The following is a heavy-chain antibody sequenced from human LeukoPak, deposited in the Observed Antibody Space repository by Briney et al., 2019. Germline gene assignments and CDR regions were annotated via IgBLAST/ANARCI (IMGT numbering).Heavy chain of an antibody. CDR2: IYYSGST. D-gene: IGHD3-9*01. CDR1: GGSISSYY. V-gene: IGHV4-59*12. CDR3: ARRYYDILTGPLDDAFDI. J-gene: IGHJ3*02. Sequence: SETLSLTCTVSGGSISSYYWSWIRQPPGKGLEWIGYIYYSGSTNYNPSLKSRVTISVDTSKNQFSLKLSSVTAADTAVYYCARRYYDILTGPLDDAFDIWGQGTMVTVSS.